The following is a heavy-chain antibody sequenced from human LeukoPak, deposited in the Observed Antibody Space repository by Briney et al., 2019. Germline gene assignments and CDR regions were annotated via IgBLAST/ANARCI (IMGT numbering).Heavy chain of an antibody. D-gene: IGHD4-17*01. CDR1: GFTFSSYA. J-gene: IGHJ1*01. V-gene: IGHV3-23*01. Sequence: PGGSLRLSCAVSGFTFSSYAMSWVRKAPGKGLEWISVISGSGTTTDYADSVKGRFTISRDNSKNTLYLHLNSLRVEDTAMYYCAKVRAMTTVTSDPFQHWGQGTLVTVSS. CDR3: AKVRAMTTVTSDPFQH. CDR2: ISGSGTTT.